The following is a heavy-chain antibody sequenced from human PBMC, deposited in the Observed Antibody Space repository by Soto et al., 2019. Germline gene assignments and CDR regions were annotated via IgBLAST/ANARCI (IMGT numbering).Heavy chain of an antibody. V-gene: IGHV3-30-3*01. CDR1: GFTFSSYV. CDR2: ISRDGSKT. CDR3: AGYYGGESDCELGD. Sequence: QVQLVESGGGVVQPGRSLTLSCAASGFTFSSYVIHWVRQTPDKGLEWVAVISRDGSKTYYADSVKGRFTISRDNSKNKMYMDMNSLRADDTGVYYWAGYYGGESDCELGDRGQGTLVTVAS. J-gene: IGHJ4*02. D-gene: IGHD2-21*01.